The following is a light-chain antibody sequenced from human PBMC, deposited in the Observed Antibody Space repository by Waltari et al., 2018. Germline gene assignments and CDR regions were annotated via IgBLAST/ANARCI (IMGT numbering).Light chain of an antibody. CDR2: DAS. CDR3: QQYGISPQT. CDR1: QSVISSY. J-gene: IGKJ1*01. V-gene: IGKV3-20*01. Sequence: EIVLTQSPGTLSLSPGEGATLSCRASQSVISSYLAWYQQKPGQAPRLLIYDASSRATGIPDRFSGSGSGTDLTLTISRLEPEDFAVYYCQQYGISPQTFGQGTKVEIK.